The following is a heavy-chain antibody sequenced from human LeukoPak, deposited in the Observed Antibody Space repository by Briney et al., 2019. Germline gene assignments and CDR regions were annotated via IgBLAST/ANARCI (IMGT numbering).Heavy chain of an antibody. J-gene: IGHJ4*02. V-gene: IGHV1-69*06. CDR2: IIPIFGTA. D-gene: IGHD3-10*01. CDR3: ARGANYGSTF. Sequence: ASVKVSCKASGGTFSSYAISWVRQAPGQGLEWMGGIIPIFGTANYAQKFQGRVTITADKSASTAYMELSSLRSEDAAVYYCARGANYGSTFWGQGTLVTVSS. CDR1: GGTFSSYA.